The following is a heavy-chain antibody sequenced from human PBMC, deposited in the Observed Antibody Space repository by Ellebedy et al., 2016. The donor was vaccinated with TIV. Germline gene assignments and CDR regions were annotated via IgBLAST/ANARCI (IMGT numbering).Heavy chain of an antibody. CDR3: ARGNLFDY. D-gene: IGHD1-7*01. J-gene: IGHJ4*02. CDR2: INHSGST. Sequence: MPSETLSLTCAVYGGSFSGYYWSWIRQPPGKGLEWIGEINHSGSTNYNPSLKSRVTISVDTSKNQFSLKLSSVTAADTAVYYCARGNLFDYWGQGTLVTVSS. V-gene: IGHV4-34*01. CDR1: GGSFSGYY.